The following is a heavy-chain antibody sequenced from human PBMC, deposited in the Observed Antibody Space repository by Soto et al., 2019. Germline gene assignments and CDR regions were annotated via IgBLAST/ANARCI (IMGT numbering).Heavy chain of an antibody. Sequence: QVQLVQSGAEVKKPGSSVKVSCKASGGTFSSYTISWVRQAPGQGLEWMGRIIPILGIANYAQKFQGRVTITADKSTSTAYMGLSSLRSEDTAVYYCARGGIAVAGPDYWGQGTLVTVSS. D-gene: IGHD6-19*01. V-gene: IGHV1-69*02. J-gene: IGHJ4*02. CDR2: IIPILGIA. CDR3: ARGGIAVAGPDY. CDR1: GGTFSSYT.